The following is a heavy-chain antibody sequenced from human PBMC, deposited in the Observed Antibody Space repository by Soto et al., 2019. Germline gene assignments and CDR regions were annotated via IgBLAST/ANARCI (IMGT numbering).Heavy chain of an antibody. CDR3: ARGRGQQLVNYYYGMDG. V-gene: IGHV4-34*01. Sequence: SETLSLTCAVYGGSFSGYYWSWIRQPPGKGLEWIGEINHSGSTNYNPSLKSRVTISVDTSKNQFSLKLSSVTAADTAVYYCARGRGQQLVNYYYGMDGWGQGTTVTVSS. D-gene: IGHD6-13*01. J-gene: IGHJ6*02. CDR1: GGSFSGYY. CDR2: INHSGST.